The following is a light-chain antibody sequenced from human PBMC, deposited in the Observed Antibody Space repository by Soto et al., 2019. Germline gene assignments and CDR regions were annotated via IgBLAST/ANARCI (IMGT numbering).Light chain of an antibody. J-gene: IGLJ1*01. Sequence: QSALTQPASVYGSPGQSITISCTGTSSDVGGYNYVSWYQQHPGKAPKLMIYDVSNRPSGVSNRFSGSKSGNTASLTISGLQAEDEADYYCSSYTSIYVFGTGTKVT. CDR3: SSYTSIYV. CDR1: SSDVGGYNY. CDR2: DVS. V-gene: IGLV2-14*01.